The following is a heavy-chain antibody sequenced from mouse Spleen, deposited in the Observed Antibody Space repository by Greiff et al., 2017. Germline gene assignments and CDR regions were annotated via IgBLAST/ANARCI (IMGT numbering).Heavy chain of an antibody. CDR1: GFSLTSYG. D-gene: IGHD2-1*01. V-gene: IGHV2-2*01. CDR3: ARKGYGNYEWYFDV. J-gene: IGHJ1*01. CDR2: IWSGGST. Sequence: QVQLKESGPGLVQPSQSLSITCTVSGFSLTSYGVHWVRQSPGKGLEWLGVIWSGGSTDYNAAFISRLSISKDNSKSQVFFKMNSLQADDTAIYYCARKGYGNYEWYFDVWGAGTTVTVSS.